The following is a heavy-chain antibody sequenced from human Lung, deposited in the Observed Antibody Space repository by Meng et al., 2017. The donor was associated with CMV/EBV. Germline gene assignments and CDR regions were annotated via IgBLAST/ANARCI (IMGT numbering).Heavy chain of an antibody. CDR1: GGTFSSYA. D-gene: IGHD2-2*01. Sequence: SVXVSXXASGGTFSSYAISWVRQAPGQGLEWMGGIIPIFGTANYAQKFQTRVTITTDESTRTAYMELSSLRSEDTAVYYCARSAIIIVVPTARHYVDYWGQGTLVTVSS. CDR2: IIPIFGTA. J-gene: IGHJ4*02. V-gene: IGHV1-69*05. CDR3: ARSAIIIVVPTARHYVDY.